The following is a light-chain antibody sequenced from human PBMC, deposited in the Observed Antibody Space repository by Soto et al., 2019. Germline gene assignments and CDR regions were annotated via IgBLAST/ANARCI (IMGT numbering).Light chain of an antibody. CDR2: LNSDGSH. CDR1: SGHSSYA. V-gene: IGLV4-69*01. CDR3: QTWGTGIHV. Sequence: QSVLTQSPSASASLGASVTLTCTLSSGHSSYAIAWHQQQPEKGPRYLMKLNSDGSHSNGDGIPDRFSGSSSGAERYLTISSLQSEDEADYYCQTWGTGIHVFGGGTKLTVL. J-gene: IGLJ2*01.